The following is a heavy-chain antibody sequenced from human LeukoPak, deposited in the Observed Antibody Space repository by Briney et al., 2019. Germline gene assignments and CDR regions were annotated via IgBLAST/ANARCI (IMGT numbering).Heavy chain of an antibody. CDR3: AMVRGRPHFFDY. CDR2: IIPIFGTA. Sequence: SVKVSCKASGGTFSSYAISWVRQAPGQGLEWMGGIIPIFGTANYAQKFQGRVTITADESTSTAYMELSSLRPEDTAVYYCAMVRGRPHFFDYWGQGTLVTVSS. CDR1: GGTFSSYA. D-gene: IGHD3-10*01. V-gene: IGHV1-69*13. J-gene: IGHJ4*02.